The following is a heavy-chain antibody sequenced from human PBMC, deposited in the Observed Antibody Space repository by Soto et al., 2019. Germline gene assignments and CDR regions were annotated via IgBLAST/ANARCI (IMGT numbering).Heavy chain of an antibody. V-gene: IGHV4-4*02. CDR3: ATAIYDFWSGYYYFDY. Sequence: SETLSLTCVVSGGSISSSNWWSWVRQPPGKGLEWIGEIYHSGSTNYNPSLKSRVTISVDKSKNQFSLKVSSVTAADTAVYYCATAIYDFWSGYYYFDYWGQGTLVTVSS. J-gene: IGHJ4*02. D-gene: IGHD3-3*01. CDR1: GGSISSSNW. CDR2: IYHSGST.